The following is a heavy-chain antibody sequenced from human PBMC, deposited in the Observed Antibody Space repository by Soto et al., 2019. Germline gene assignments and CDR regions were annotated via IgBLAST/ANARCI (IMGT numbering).Heavy chain of an antibody. Sequence: QVQLVQSGAEVKKPGASVKVSCKASGYTFSDYGISWVRQAPGQRPEYMGWISTNNGNTKYAQNIQGRATMTTDTPTSTGYMDLRSLRPDDTAVYYCAIQRAGAYGMDVWGQGTTVTVSS. CDR2: ISTNNGNT. V-gene: IGHV1-18*01. D-gene: IGHD3-10*01. J-gene: IGHJ6*02. CDR3: AIQRAGAYGMDV. CDR1: GYTFSDYG.